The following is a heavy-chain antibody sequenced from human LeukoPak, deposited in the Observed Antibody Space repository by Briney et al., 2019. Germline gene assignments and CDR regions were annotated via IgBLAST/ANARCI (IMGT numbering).Heavy chain of an antibody. CDR3: AKTGGYYDTSDLYRPDVFDI. V-gene: IGHV3-23*01. J-gene: IGHJ3*02. CDR1: GFTFSNFA. CDR2: ISGTGGNT. Sequence: GGSLRLSCAASGFTFSNFAMSWVRQAPGRGLDWDSAISGTGGNTFYTDSVTGRFTISRDNSKNTLYVQMNSLRAEDTAVYYCAKTGGYYDTSDLYRPDVFDIWGQRTVVTVSS. D-gene: IGHD3-22*01.